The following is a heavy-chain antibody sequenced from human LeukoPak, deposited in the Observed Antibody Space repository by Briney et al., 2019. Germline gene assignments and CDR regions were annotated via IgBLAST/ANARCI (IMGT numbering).Heavy chain of an antibody. J-gene: IGHJ4*02. Sequence: GGSLRLSCAASGFTFSSYGMHWVRQAPGKGLEWVAVISYDGSNKYYADSVKGRFTISRDNSKNTLYLQMNSLRAEDTAVYYCAKELYDYIWGSYRYALQGTNILFDYWGQGTLVTVSS. V-gene: IGHV3-30*18. D-gene: IGHD3-16*02. CDR2: ISYDGSNK. CDR1: GFTFSSYG. CDR3: AKELYDYIWGSYRYALQGTNILFDY.